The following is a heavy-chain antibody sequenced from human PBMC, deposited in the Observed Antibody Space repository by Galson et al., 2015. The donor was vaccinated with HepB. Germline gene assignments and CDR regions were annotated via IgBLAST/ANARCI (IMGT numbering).Heavy chain of an antibody. CDR1: GGSIDIYY. CDR3: ARVDQAVAGNIRMDYYFDL. Sequence: SEPLSLTCTVSGGSIDIYYWSWIRQSPGKGLEWIGYIYYSGGTNYNPSLKSRVTMSVDTPKNQFSLKLSSVTAADTAVYYCARVDQAVAGNIRMDYYFDLWGRGTLVTVSS. CDR2: IYYSGGT. V-gene: IGHV4-59*01. J-gene: IGHJ2*01. D-gene: IGHD6-19*01.